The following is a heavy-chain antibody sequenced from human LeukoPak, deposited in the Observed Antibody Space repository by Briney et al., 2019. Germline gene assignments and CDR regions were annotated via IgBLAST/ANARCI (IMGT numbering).Heavy chain of an antibody. V-gene: IGHV5-51*01. CDR2: IYPGDSDT. J-gene: IGHJ4*02. CDR3: ATNLASSWYPGTIYYFDY. D-gene: IGHD6-13*01. CDR1: GYSFTSYW. Sequence: GESLKISFKGSGYSFTSYWIGWVRQMPGKGLEWMGIIYPGDSDTRYSPSFRGQVTISADKSISTAYLQWSSLKASDTAMYYCATNLASSWYPGTIYYFDYWGQGTLVTVSS.